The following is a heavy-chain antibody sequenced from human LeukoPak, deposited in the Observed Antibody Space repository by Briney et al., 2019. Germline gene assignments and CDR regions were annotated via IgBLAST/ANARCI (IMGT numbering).Heavy chain of an antibody. CDR1: GYSFTTYD. J-gene: IGHJ4*02. CDR3: ARAAKYSPYYFDY. V-gene: IGHV1-8*01. D-gene: IGHD6-6*01. CDR2: MNPNSART. Sequence: GASVKVSCKASGYSFTTYDFNWVRQATGQGLEWMGWMNPNSARTGYAQKFQGRVTMTWDASINTAYLELNSLTSDDTAIYFCARAAKYSPYYFDYWGQGSLVTVPS.